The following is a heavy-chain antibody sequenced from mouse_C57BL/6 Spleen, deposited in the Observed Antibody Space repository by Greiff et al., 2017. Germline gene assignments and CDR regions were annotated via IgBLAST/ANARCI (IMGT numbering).Heavy chain of an antibody. CDR3: ARITTVVDAMDY. Sequence: VQLQQPGAELVRPGSSVKLSCKASGYTFTSYWMHWVKQRPIQGLEWIGNIDPSDSDTHYNQKFKDKATLTVDKSSSTAYMQLSSLTSEDSAVYYCARITTVVDAMDYWGQGTSVTVSS. V-gene: IGHV1-52*01. CDR1: GYTFTSYW. J-gene: IGHJ4*01. CDR2: IDPSDSDT. D-gene: IGHD1-1*01.